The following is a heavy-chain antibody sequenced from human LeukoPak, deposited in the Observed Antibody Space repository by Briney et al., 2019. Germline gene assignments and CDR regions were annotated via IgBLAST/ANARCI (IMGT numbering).Heavy chain of an antibody. CDR1: GFTFSSYE. D-gene: IGHD4-23*01. V-gene: IGHV3-48*03. CDR2: ISSRGSSM. J-gene: IGHJ4*02. Sequence: GGSLRLSCAASGFTFSSYEMNWVRQAPGKGLEWVSYISSRGSSMYYADPVKGRYTISRDNSKNSLYLPMNSLRAEDTAVYYCATVGRSTVGGYWGQGTLVTVSS. CDR3: ATVGRSTVGGY.